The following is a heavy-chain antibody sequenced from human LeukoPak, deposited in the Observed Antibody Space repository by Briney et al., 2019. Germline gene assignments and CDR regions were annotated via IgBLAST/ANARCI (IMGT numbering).Heavy chain of an antibody. Sequence: PGGSLRLSCAASGFTFSSYGMHWVRQAPGKGLEWVAFIRYDGSNKYYADSVKGRFTISRDNSKNTLYLQMNSLRAEDTAVYYCAKDKSGSYGMDVWGQGTTVTVSS. D-gene: IGHD1-26*01. J-gene: IGHJ6*02. CDR2: IRYDGSNK. V-gene: IGHV3-30*02. CDR3: AKDKSGSYGMDV. CDR1: GFTFSSYG.